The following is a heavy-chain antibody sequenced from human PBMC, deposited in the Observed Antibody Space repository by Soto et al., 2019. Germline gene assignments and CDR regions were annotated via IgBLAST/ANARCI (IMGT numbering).Heavy chain of an antibody. D-gene: IGHD1-26*01. CDR3: AREGGIVGATAADY. J-gene: IGHJ4*02. V-gene: IGHV4-30-2*05. CDR1: GGSISSGGYS. CDR2: IHHSGST. Sequence: SETLSLTCVVSGGSISSGGYSWSWIRHPPGKGLEWIGYIHHSGSTYHNPSLKSRVTISVDTSKNQFSLKLSSVTAADTAVYYCAREGGIVGATAADYWGQGTLVTVSS.